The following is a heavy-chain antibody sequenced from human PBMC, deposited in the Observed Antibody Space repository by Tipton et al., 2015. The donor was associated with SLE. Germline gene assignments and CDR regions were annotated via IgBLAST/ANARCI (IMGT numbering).Heavy chain of an antibody. CDR3: ARKWDI. D-gene: IGHD2-8*01. J-gene: IGHJ3*02. Sequence: TLSLTCTVSGGSFSGDYLSWVRQSPGKGLEYIGEINQSGSTFYNPSLKSRVTLSLDTSKNQFSLRLNSVTAAGTAVYYCARKWDIWGQGTMGTVSS. CDR1: GGSFSGDY. V-gene: IGHV4-34*01. CDR2: INQSGST.